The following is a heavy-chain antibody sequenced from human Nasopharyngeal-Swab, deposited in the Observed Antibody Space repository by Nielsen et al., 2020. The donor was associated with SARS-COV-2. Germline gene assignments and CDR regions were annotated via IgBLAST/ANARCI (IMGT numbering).Heavy chain of an antibody. CDR2: MSWNSGSI. CDR1: GFTFDDYA. J-gene: IGHJ3*02. D-gene: IGHD3-10*02. V-gene: IGHV3-9*01. CDR3: AKDIVRGVMDAFDI. Sequence: GGSLRLSCTASGFTFDDYAMHWVRQAPGKGLEWVSGMSWNSGSIGYAVSVKGRFTISRDNAKNSLYLQMNSLRAEDTALYYCAKDIVRGVMDAFDIWGQGTMVTVSS.